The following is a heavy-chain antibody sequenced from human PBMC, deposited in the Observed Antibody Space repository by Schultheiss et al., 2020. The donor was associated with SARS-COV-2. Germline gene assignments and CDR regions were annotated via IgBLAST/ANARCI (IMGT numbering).Heavy chain of an antibody. CDR1: GFTFSTYA. CDR2: ISGSGGST. CDR3: AKRPAYYYYYYMDV. V-gene: IGHV3-23*01. J-gene: IGHJ6*03. Sequence: GGSLRLSCAASGFTFSTYAMYWVRQAPGKGLEWVSAISGSGGSTYYADSVKGRFTISRDNSKNTLYLQMNSLRAEDTAVYYCAKRPAYYYYYYMDVWGKGTTVTVSS.